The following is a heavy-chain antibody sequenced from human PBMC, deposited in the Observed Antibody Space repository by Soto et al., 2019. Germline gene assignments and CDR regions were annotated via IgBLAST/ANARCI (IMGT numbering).Heavy chain of an antibody. V-gene: IGHV5-10-1*01. Sequence: GESLKISCKGPGYSFTSYWISWVRQMPGKGLEWMGRIDPSDSYTNYSPSFQGHVTISADKSISTAYLQWSSLKASDTAMYYCARLSHQLYCSSTSCYTGPGYYYGMDVWGQGTTVTVSS. J-gene: IGHJ6*02. CDR2: IDPSDSYT. D-gene: IGHD2-2*02. CDR3: ARLSHQLYCSSTSCYTGPGYYYGMDV. CDR1: GYSFTSYW.